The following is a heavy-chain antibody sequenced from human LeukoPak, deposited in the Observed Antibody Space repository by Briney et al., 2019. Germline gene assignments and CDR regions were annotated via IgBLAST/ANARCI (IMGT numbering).Heavy chain of an antibody. V-gene: IGHV1-69*13. CDR1: GGTFSHHV. Sequence: SVKVSCKASGGTFSHHVLSWVRQAPGQGLEWMGGIIPILATTNYAQKFQGRVTITADESTNTAYMELSSLRSGDTAIYYCARDSPRISDVWSWGQGTLVTVSP. J-gene: IGHJ4*02. D-gene: IGHD3-3*02. CDR3: ARDSPRISDVWS. CDR2: IIPILATT.